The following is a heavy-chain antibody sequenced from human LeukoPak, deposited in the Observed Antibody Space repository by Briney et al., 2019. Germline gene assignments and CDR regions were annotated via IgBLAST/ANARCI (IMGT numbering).Heavy chain of an antibody. CDR3: ARENFADLFDY. D-gene: IGHD1-7*01. CDR1: GFTFSNYN. Sequence: GGPLRLSCAASGFTFSNYNMNWVRQAPGKGLECISYISSNGSTIYYAASEKGRFTISRDNAKSSLFRQMNSLRAEYTAVYYCARENFADLFDYWGQGILVTVSS. J-gene: IGHJ4*02. CDR2: ISSNGSTI. V-gene: IGHV3-48*01.